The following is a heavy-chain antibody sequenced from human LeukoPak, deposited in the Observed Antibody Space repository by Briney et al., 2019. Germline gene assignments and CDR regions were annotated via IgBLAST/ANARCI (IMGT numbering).Heavy chain of an antibody. CDR1: GGSISSYY. Sequence: SEPLSLTCTVSGGSISSYYWSWIRQPPGKGLEWIGYIYYSGSTNYNPSLKSRVTISVGTSKNRFSLKLRSVTAADTAVYYCARTTTVRGTYYMDVWGKGTTVTVSS. CDR3: ARTTTVRGTYYMDV. V-gene: IGHV4-59*01. J-gene: IGHJ6*03. D-gene: IGHD3-10*01. CDR2: IYYSGST.